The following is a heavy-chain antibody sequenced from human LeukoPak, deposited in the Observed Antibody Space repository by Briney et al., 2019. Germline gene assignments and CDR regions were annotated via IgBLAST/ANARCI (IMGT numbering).Heavy chain of an antibody. V-gene: IGHV4-38-2*02. Sequence: SETLSLTCSVSGYSISSGYYWGWIRQPPGKGLEWIGSIYHSGNTLYNPSLKSRVTISVDTSKNQFSLKLSSVTAADTAVYYCARAPDSSGWSGYYYYYYMDVWGKGTTVTISS. J-gene: IGHJ6*03. CDR3: ARAPDSSGWSGYYYYYYMDV. CDR1: GYSISSGYY. CDR2: IYHSGNT. D-gene: IGHD6-19*01.